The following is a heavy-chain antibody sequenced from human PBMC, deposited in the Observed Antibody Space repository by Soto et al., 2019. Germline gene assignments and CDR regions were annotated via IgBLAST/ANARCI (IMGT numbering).Heavy chain of an antibody. J-gene: IGHJ6*02. D-gene: IGHD3-3*01. CDR3: ARSFWQKKYYYYGRDV. Sequence: PGESLKISCKGSGYSFTSYWIGWVRQMPGKGLEWMGIIYPGDSDTRYGPSFQGQVTISADKSISTAYLQWSSLKASDTAMYYCARSFWQKKYYYYGRDVWGQGTTVTGSS. CDR1: GYSFTSYW. CDR2: IYPGDSDT. V-gene: IGHV5-51*01.